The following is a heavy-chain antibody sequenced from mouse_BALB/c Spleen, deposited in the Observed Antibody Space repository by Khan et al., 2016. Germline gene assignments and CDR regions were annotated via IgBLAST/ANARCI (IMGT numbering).Heavy chain of an antibody. Sequence: EVQLQESGPGLVKPSQSLSLTCSVTGYSITSGYYWNWIRKFPGNKLEWMGYISYDGSNNYNPSLKNRISITRDTSKNQFFLKLNSVTTEDTATYYCAITTVAMDYWGQGTSVTVSS. J-gene: IGHJ4*01. D-gene: IGHD1-1*01. CDR3: AITTVAMDY. CDR2: ISYDGSN. V-gene: IGHV3-6*02. CDR1: GYSITSGYY.